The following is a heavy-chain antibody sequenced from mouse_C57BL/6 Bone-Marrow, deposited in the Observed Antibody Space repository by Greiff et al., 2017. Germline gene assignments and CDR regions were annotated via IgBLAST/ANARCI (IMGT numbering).Heavy chain of an antibody. V-gene: IGHV5-9-1*02. J-gene: IGHJ3*01. D-gene: IGHD3-2*02. CDR3: TRAPDSSGRFAY. CDR2: ISSGGDYI. Sequence: EVQGVESGEGLVKPGGSLKLSCAASGFTFSSYAMSWVRQTPEKRLEWVAYISSGGDYIYYADTVKGRFTISRDNARNTLYLQMSSLKSEDTAMYYCTRAPDSSGRFAYWGQGTLVTVSA. CDR1: GFTFSSYA.